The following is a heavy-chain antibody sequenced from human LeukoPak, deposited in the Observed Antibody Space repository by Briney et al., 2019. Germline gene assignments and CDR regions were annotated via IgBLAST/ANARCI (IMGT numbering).Heavy chain of an antibody. Sequence: PSETLSLTCTVSGYSIRNGYFWGWVRQSPGKGLEWIGHIYQSRSTSYNPSLQSRVSISVDTSKNQFSLKLSSVTAADTAVYYCARTPSVLLWFGELWEENGSFDYWGQGTLVTVSS. D-gene: IGHD3-10*01. J-gene: IGHJ4*02. V-gene: IGHV4-38-2*02. CDR2: IYQSRST. CDR3: ARTPSVLLWFGELWEENGSFDY. CDR1: GYSIRNGYF.